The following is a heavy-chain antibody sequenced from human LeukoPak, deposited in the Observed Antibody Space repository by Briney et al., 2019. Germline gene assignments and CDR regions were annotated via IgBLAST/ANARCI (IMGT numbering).Heavy chain of an antibody. CDR1: GFTFSSYA. D-gene: IGHD6-13*01. J-gene: IGHJ4*02. V-gene: IGHV3-30*04. CDR2: MSYDENNK. CDR3: ARDRYSSSWYDY. Sequence: PGGSLRLSCAASGFTFSSYAMHWVRQAPGKGLEWVALMSYDENNKYYADSVRGRFTISRDNSKNTLYLQMNSLRAEDTAVYYCARDRYSSSWYDYWGQGTLVTVSS.